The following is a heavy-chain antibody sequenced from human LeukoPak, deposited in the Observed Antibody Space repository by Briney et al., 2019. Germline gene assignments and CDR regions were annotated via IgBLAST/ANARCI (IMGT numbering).Heavy chain of an antibody. CDR1: GSTFSSYA. Sequence: GGSLLLSCAASGSTFSSYAMSWVRQAPGKGLEWVSGISGSGGSTYYADSVKGRFTISRDNSKNRLYLQMNSLRAEDTAVYYCAKLTGDRALFDYWGQGTLVTVSS. V-gene: IGHV3-23*01. CDR2: ISGSGGST. CDR3: AKLTGDRALFDY. D-gene: IGHD7-27*01. J-gene: IGHJ4*02.